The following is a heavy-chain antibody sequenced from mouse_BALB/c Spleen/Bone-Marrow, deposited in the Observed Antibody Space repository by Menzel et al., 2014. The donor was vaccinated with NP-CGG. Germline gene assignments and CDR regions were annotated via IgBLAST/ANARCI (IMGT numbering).Heavy chain of an antibody. CDR1: GYTFTDTW. Sequence: QVQLQQSGAELAKPGASVKMSCKASGYTFTDTWIHWIKQRPGQGPEWIGYINPSTGYAEYNQNFKDKATLTVDKSSSTAYMQLSSLTSEDSAVYYCARDYWGQGTTLTVSS. CDR3: ARDY. J-gene: IGHJ2*01. CDR2: INPSTGYA. V-gene: IGHV1-7*01.